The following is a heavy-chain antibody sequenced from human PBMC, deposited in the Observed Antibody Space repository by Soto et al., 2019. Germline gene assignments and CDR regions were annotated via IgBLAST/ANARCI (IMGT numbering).Heavy chain of an antibody. J-gene: IGHJ5*02. CDR3: ARGRSNLRSTSSKGWFDP. Sequence: QVQLQQWGAGLLKPSETLSLTCAVYGGSFSGYYWSWIRQPPGKGLEWIGEINHSGSTNYNPSLKSRVTISVDTSKNQFSLKLSSVTAADTAVYYCARGRSNLRSTSSKGWFDPWGQGTLVTVSS. D-gene: IGHD2-2*01. V-gene: IGHV4-34*01. CDR2: INHSGST. CDR1: GGSFSGYY.